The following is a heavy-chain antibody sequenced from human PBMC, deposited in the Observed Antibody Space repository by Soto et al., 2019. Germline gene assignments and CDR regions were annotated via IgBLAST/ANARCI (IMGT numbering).Heavy chain of an antibody. D-gene: IGHD3-16*02. CDR1: GFTVSSNY. Sequence: GGSLRLSCTASGFTVSSNYMSWVRQAPGKGLEWVSVIYSGGTTYYADSVKGRFTISRDNSKNTLYLHMSSLRAEDTAVYYCARDSDYRSIYDYVWGSYRVDGMDVWGQGTTVTVSS. CDR2: IYSGGTT. V-gene: IGHV3-66*01. J-gene: IGHJ6*02. CDR3: ARDSDYRSIYDYVWGSYRVDGMDV.